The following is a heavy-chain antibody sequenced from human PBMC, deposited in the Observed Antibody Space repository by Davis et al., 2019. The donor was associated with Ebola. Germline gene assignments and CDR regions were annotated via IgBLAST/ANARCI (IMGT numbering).Heavy chain of an antibody. J-gene: IGHJ2*01. CDR1: GYTFTTYT. D-gene: IGHD1-26*01. V-gene: IGHV1-18*04. Sequence: ASVKVSCKASGYTFTTYTFTWVRQAPGQGLEWMGWISAYNGNTNYAQKLQGRVTITRDTSASTAYMELSSLRSEDTAVYYCARVRWELLLPARGGSYWYFDLWGRGTLVTVSS. CDR3: ARVRWELLLPARGGSYWYFDL. CDR2: ISAYNGNT.